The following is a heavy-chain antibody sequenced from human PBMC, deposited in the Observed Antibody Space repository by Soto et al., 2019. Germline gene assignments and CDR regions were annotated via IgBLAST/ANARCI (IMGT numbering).Heavy chain of an antibody. CDR3: AREVPNSDCVWGSSIDY. V-gene: IGHV3-48*02. CDR1: GFTFSSYS. Sequence: GGSLRLSCAASGFTFSSYSMNWVRQAPGKGLEWVSYISSSSSTIYYADSVKGRFTISRDNAKNSLYLQMNSLRDEDTAVYYCAREVPNSDCVWGSSIDYWGQGTLVTVSS. CDR2: ISSSSSTI. J-gene: IGHJ4*02. D-gene: IGHD3-16*01.